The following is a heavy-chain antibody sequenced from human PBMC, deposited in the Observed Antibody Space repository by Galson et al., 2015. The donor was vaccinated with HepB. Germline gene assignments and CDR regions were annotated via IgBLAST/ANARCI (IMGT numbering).Heavy chain of an antibody. J-gene: IGHJ4*02. V-gene: IGHV3-30*02. CDR3: AKXXYLYXXXAGXMAGFDY. CDR2: K. D-gene: IGHD6-19*01. Sequence: KYYADSVXGRXXISRDNSKNTLYLQMNSLRAEDTALYYCAKXXYLYXXXAGXMAGFDYWGQGTLVTVSS.